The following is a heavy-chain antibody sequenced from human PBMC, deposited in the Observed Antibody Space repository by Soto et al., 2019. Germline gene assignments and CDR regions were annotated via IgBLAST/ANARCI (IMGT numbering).Heavy chain of an antibody. CDR1: GFTFSNYA. CDR2: INTSGGYT. V-gene: IGHV3-23*01. CDR3: AKAVAVAGRSPRYFDY. Sequence: GSLRLSCAASGFTFSNYAMVWVRQAPGKGLEWVSGINTSGGYTYYADSVKGRFTISRDNSKNTLYVQMNSLRAEDTAVYYCAKAVAVAGRSPRYFDYWGQGTLVTVSS. J-gene: IGHJ4*02. D-gene: IGHD6-19*01.